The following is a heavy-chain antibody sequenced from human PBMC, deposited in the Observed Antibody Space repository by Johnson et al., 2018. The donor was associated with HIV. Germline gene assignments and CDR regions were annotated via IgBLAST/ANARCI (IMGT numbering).Heavy chain of an antibody. J-gene: IGHJ3*02. V-gene: IGHV3-30*02. CDR3: ATCSDQVLLGGDVFDI. CDR2: IRYDGSHK. CDR1: GFTFSSYG. Sequence: QVQLVESGGGVVQPGGSLRLSCAASGFTFSSYGMHWVRQAPGKGLEWVAFIRYDGSHKYYADSVKGRFTISRDNAKNSLYLQMNSLGGEDTAVYYCATCSDQVLLGGDVFDIWGQGTMVTVSS. D-gene: IGHD3-16*01.